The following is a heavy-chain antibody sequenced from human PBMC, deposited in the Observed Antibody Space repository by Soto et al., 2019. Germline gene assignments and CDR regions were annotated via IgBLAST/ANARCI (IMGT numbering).Heavy chain of an antibody. CDR2: INHSGST. Sequence: QVELQQWGAGLLKPSETLSLTCAVYGGSFSGYSWSWIHQPPGKGLEWIGEINHSGSTNYNPSFKTRVTISVDTSKNQFSLKLSSVTAADTAVYYCARGRKVYSSTWFVDWGQGTLVTVSS. CDR1: GGSFSGYS. D-gene: IGHD6-13*01. J-gene: IGHJ4*02. V-gene: IGHV4-34*01. CDR3: ARGRKVYSSTWFVD.